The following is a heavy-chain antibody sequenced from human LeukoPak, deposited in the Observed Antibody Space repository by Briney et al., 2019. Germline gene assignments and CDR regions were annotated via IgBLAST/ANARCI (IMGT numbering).Heavy chain of an antibody. V-gene: IGHV3-7*04. CDR1: GFPFSSYW. D-gene: IGHD5-24*01. J-gene: IGHJ4*02. CDR3: TRVGYIDEGIDY. CDR2: IKQDGSKN. Sequence: GGSLRLSCVASGFPFSSYWMTWVRQAPGKGLEWVANIKQDGSKNSYVDSVKGRFTISRDNAKNSLYLQMNSLRAEDTAIYYCTRVGYIDEGIDYWGQGTLVTVSS.